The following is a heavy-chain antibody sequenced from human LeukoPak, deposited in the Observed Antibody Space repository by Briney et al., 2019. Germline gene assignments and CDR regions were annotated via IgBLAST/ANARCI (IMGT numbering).Heavy chain of an antibody. Sequence: GASVKVSCKASGYTFTGYYMHWVRQAPGKGLEWVGVISYDGSSKFYPDSVKGRFTISKDNPKNTLSLQMNSLRADDSAVYYCARPLYSGYTAFYYGMDVWGQGTTVTVSS. CDR3: ARPLYSGYTAFYYGMDV. V-gene: IGHV3-30*03. J-gene: IGHJ6*02. D-gene: IGHD5-12*01. CDR1: GYTFTGYY. CDR2: ISYDGSSK.